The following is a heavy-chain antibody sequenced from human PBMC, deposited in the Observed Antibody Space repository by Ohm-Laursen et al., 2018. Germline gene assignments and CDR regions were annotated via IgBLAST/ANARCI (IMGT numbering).Heavy chain of an antibody. J-gene: IGHJ4*02. V-gene: IGHV3-23*01. D-gene: IGHD5-12*01. CDR3: ARRVAYDRGEFDY. Sequence: SLRLSCAASGFTFDSYAMSWVRQAPGKGLEWVSVISGGGTDTYADSVKGRFTISRDNSKNMLYLQMNSLRAEDTAVYYCARRVAYDRGEFDYWGLGTLVTVSS. CDR1: GFTFDSYA. CDR2: ISGGGTDT.